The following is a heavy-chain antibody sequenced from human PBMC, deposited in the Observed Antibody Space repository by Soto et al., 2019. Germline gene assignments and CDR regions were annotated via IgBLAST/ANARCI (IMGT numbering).Heavy chain of an antibody. CDR3: ARDDYYYDSSGCCDAFDI. V-gene: IGHV3-33*01. CDR1: GFTFSSYG. CDR2: IWYDGSNK. Sequence: PGGSLRLSCAASGFTFSSYGMHWVRQAPGKGLEWVAVIWYDGSNKYYADSVKGRFTISRDNSKNTLYLQMNSLRAEDTAVYYCARDDYYYDSSGCCDAFDIWGRGTMVTVSS. D-gene: IGHD3-22*01. J-gene: IGHJ3*02.